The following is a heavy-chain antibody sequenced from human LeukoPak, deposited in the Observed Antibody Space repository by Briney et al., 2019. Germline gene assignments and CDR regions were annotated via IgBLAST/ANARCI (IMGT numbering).Heavy chain of an antibody. J-gene: IGHJ5*02. D-gene: IGHD3-10*01. Sequence: SETLSLTCAVSGGSVNTNAYYWGWIRQPPGKGLEWIASVYFSGGTSYNPSLESRVTISVNTSKSQFSLTLRSVTAADTAVYYCGRQGPRGGTSATNWFDPGGQGTLVTVSS. CDR2: VYFSGGT. V-gene: IGHV4-39*01. CDR1: GGSVNTNAYY. CDR3: GRQGPRGGTSATNWFDP.